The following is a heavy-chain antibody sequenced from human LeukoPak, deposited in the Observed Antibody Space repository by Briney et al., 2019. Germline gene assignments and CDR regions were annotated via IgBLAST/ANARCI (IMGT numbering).Heavy chain of an antibody. CDR2: ISGSGDST. Sequence: GGSLRLSCAASGFTFSSYAMSWVRQAPGKGLEWVSAISGSGDSTYYADSVKGRFSISRDNSKNTLYLQMNSLRAEDTAVYYCAKDLRSGHERTYYFDYWGQGTLVTVSS. D-gene: IGHD5-12*01. J-gene: IGHJ4*02. CDR3: AKDLRSGHERTYYFDY. V-gene: IGHV3-23*01. CDR1: GFTFSSYA.